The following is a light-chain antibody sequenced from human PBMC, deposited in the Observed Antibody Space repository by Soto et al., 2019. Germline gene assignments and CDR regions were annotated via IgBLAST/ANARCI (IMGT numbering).Light chain of an antibody. V-gene: IGKV4-1*01. CDR3: QQYYNIPQYT. J-gene: IGKJ2*01. CDR2: WAS. Sequence: DIVMTQSPDSLAVSLGERATINCKSSQSVLYSSNNKNYLAWYQQKPGQPPKLLIYWASTRESGVPDRFSGSGSGTDFTLTISSLQAEDVAVYYCQQYYNIPQYTFGQGTKLEMK. CDR1: QSVLYSSNNKNY.